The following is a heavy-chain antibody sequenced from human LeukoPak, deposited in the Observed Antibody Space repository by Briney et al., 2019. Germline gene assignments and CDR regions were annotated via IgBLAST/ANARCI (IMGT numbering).Heavy chain of an antibody. CDR3: ARGPSPWGD. D-gene: IGHD3-16*01. Sequence: ASVKVSCKASGYTFTGYYMHWVRQAPGQGLEWMGWMNPNSGNTGYAQKFQGRVTITRNTSISTAYMELSGLRSEDTAVYYCARGPSPWGDWGQGTLVIVS. V-gene: IGHV1-8*03. CDR2: MNPNSGNT. J-gene: IGHJ4*02. CDR1: GYTFTGYY.